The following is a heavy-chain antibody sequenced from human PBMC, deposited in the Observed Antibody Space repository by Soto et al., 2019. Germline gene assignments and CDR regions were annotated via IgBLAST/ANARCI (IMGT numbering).Heavy chain of an antibody. V-gene: IGHV1-18*01. CDR1: GYTYTSYG. CDR3: ARGYDSSGYYYSPFDY. CDR2: ISAYNGNT. Sequence: ASVTVSCKAAGYTYTSYGISWVRQAPGQGLEWMGWISAYNGNTNYAQKLQGRVTMTTDTSTSTAYMELRSLRSDDTAVYYCARGYDSSGYYYSPFDYWGLGTLVTVSS. J-gene: IGHJ4*02. D-gene: IGHD3-22*01.